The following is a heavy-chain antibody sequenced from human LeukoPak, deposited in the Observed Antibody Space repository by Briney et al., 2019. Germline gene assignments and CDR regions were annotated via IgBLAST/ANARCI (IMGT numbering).Heavy chain of an antibody. CDR3: ARSVVTHAFDI. CDR1: GGSISGYY. CDR2: IYYSGST. D-gene: IGHD3-22*01. V-gene: IGHV4-59*01. Sequence: SETLSLTCTVSGGSISGYYWSWIRQPPGKGLEWIGYIYYSGSTNYNPSLKSRVTISVDTSKNQFSLKLSSVTAADTAVYYCARSVVTHAFDIWGQGTMVTVSS. J-gene: IGHJ3*02.